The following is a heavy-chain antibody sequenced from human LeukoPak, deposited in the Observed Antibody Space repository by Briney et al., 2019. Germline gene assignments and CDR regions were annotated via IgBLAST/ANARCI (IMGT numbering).Heavy chain of an antibody. CDR2: INPNSGDT. V-gene: IGHV1-2*06. CDR1: GCTFTGYY. D-gene: IGHD2-8*01. Sequence: ASVKVSCKASGCTFTGYYMHWVRQAPGQGLEWMGRINPNSGDTNYAQKFQGRVTITADESTSTAYTELSSLRSEDTAVYYCAIAKKDIVLMVYLFDEYFQHWGQGTLVTVSS. CDR3: AIAKKDIVLMVYLFDEYFQH. J-gene: IGHJ1*01.